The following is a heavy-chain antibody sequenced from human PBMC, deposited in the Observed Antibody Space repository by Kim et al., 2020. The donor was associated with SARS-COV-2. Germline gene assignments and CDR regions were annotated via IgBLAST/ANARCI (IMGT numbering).Heavy chain of an antibody. Sequence: GGSLRLSCAASGFTFTSYGMRWVRQAPGKGLEWVAGIWYDGSNTYYADSVKGRFTITRDNSKNTLYLQMNSLRAEDTAVYYCAKGGLGYYSGGSCYSRDYFDYCGEGALVTVSS. D-gene: IGHD2-15*01. V-gene: IGHV3-33*06. J-gene: IGHJ4*02. CDR2: IWYDGSNT. CDR1: GFTFTSYG. CDR3: AKGGLGYYSGGSCYSRDYFDY.